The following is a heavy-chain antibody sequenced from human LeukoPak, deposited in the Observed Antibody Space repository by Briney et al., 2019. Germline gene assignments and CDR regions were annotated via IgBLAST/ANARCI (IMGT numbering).Heavy chain of an antibody. CDR3: ARRAGAYSHPYDY. J-gene: IGHJ4*02. Sequence: GGSLRLSCTASGFTFGDYAMSWVRQAPGKGLEWVANIKQDGSEKYYVDSVKGRFTISRDNAKNSLYLQMNSLRAEDTAVYYCARRAGAYSHPYDYWGQGTLVTVSS. CDR1: GFTFGDYA. CDR2: IKQDGSEK. D-gene: IGHD4/OR15-4a*01. V-gene: IGHV3-7*03.